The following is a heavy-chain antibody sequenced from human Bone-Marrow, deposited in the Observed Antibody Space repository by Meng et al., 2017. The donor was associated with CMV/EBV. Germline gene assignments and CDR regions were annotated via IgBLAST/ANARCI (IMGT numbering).Heavy chain of an antibody. CDR3: ARLMTVIAVAGNDAFDI. Sequence: SVKVSCKASGGTFSSYAISWVRQAPGQGLEWMGGIIPIFGTANYAQKFQGRVTITTDESTSTAYMELSSLRSEDTAVYYCARLMTVIAVAGNDAFDIWGQGTMVT. J-gene: IGHJ3*02. D-gene: IGHD6-19*01. V-gene: IGHV1-69*05. CDR2: IIPIFGTA. CDR1: GGTFSSYA.